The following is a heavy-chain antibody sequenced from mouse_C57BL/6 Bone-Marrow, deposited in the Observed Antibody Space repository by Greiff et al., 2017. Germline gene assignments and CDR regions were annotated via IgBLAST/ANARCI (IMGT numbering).Heavy chain of an antibody. V-gene: IGHV5-4*03. CDR3: ASVTTVVAPFDY. CDR2: ISDGGSYT. CDR1: GFTFSSYA. J-gene: IGHJ2*01. Sequence: EVKLEESGGGLVKPGGSLKLSCAASGFTFSSYAMSWVRQTPEKRLEWVATISDGGSYTYYPDNVKGRFTITRDNAKNNLYLQMSHLKSEDTAMYYCASVTTVVAPFDYWGQGTTLTVSS. D-gene: IGHD1-1*01.